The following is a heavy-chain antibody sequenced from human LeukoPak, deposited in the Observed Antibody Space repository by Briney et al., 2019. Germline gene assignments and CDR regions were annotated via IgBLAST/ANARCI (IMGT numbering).Heavy chain of an antibody. CDR2: IYYSGST. D-gene: IGHD6-19*01. CDR3: ASSRSSSGWSLIDY. CDR1: GGSINSYY. V-gene: IGHV4-59*01. J-gene: IGHJ4*02. Sequence: SETLSLTCTVSGGSINSYYWSWIRQPPGKGLEWVGYIYYSGSTNYKPSLKRRVTISVDTSKNQFSLKVSSVTAADAAVYYCASSRSSSGWSLIDYWGQGALVTVSS.